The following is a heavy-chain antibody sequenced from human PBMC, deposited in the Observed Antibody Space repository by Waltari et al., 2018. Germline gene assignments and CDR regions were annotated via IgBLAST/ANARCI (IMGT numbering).Heavy chain of an antibody. J-gene: IGHJ6*02. CDR1: GGSFSGYY. CDR2: INQDGST. CDR3: ARGRRAARNGMDV. Sequence: QVQLQQWGAGLLKPSETLSLTCAVYGGSFSGYYWSWIRQPPGKGLGWIGEINQDGSTNYNPSLKSRVTISVDTSKNQFSLKLSSVTAADTAVYYCARGRRAARNGMDVWGQGTTVTVSS. D-gene: IGHD6-6*01. V-gene: IGHV4-34*01.